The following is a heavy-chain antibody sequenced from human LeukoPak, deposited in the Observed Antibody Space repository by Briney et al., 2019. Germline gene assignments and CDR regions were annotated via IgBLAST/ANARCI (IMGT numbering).Heavy chain of an antibody. CDR2: INPRSGST. CDR3: ARGTFLDYSGSSGYLNY. V-gene: IGHV1-46*01. J-gene: IGHJ4*02. D-gene: IGHD3-22*01. Sequence: GASVKVSCKASGGTFISYAISWVRQAPGQGLEWMGIINPRSGSTNYAQRFQGRVTMTRDTSTSTIYMELSSLRSEDTAIYYCARGTFLDYSGSSGYLNYWGQGTLVTVSS. CDR1: GGTFISYA.